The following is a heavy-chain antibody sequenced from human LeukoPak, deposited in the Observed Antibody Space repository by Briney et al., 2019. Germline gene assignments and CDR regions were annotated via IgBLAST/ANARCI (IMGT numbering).Heavy chain of an antibody. Sequence: PGGSLRLSCAASGFTFSSYSMNWVRQAPGKGLEWVSCIGSSGSIIYYADSVKGRFTISRDNAKNSLFLQMNSLRAEDTAVYYCARELSSSGPIWGQGTLVTVSS. V-gene: IGHV3-48*01. D-gene: IGHD6-19*01. CDR3: ARELSSSGPI. J-gene: IGHJ4*02. CDR2: IGSSGSII. CDR1: GFTFSSYS.